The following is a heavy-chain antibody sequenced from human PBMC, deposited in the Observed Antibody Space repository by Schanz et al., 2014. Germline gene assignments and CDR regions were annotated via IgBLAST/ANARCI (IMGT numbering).Heavy chain of an antibody. CDR3: ASDFWSGYSHYYYGLDV. CDR2: INPDSGGT. J-gene: IGHJ6*02. CDR1: GNTFTYRY. Sequence: QVQLVPSGAEVKKTASSAKVSCKASGNTFTYRYLHWVRKAPGQAHEWMGWINPDSGGTNYAQKFQGGVTMTSDMSINTAYMELSRLRSDDSAGYYCASDFWSGYSHYYYGLDVWGQGTPVTVSS. D-gene: IGHD3-3*01. V-gene: IGHV1-2*02.